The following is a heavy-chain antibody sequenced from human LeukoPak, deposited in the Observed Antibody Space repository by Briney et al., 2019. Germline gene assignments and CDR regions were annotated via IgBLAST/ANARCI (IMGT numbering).Heavy chain of an antibody. CDR3: ARTYCSGGSCYDY. CDR2: IYHSGST. Sequence: KSSGTLSLTCAVPGGSISSSNWWRCVRQPPGKGLEWIGEIYHSGSTNYNPSLKSRVTISVDKSKNQFSLKLSSVTAADTAVYYCARTYCSGGSCYDYWGQGTLVTVSS. V-gene: IGHV4-4*02. J-gene: IGHJ4*02. CDR1: GGSISSSNW. D-gene: IGHD2-15*01.